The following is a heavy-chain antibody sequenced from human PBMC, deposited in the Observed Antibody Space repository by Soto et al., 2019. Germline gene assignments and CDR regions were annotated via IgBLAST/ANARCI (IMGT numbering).Heavy chain of an antibody. J-gene: IGHJ1*01. CDR3: ARKGRTVTAVRR. V-gene: IGHV4-34*01. CDR2: INHSGST. Sequence: QVQLQQWGAGLLKPSETLSLTCAVYGGSFSGYYWSWIRQPPGKGLEWIGEINHSGSTNYNPSLKSRVIISVDTSKNQFSLKLSSVTAAATAVYYCARKGRTVTAVRRWGQGTLVTVSS. CDR1: GGSFSGYY. D-gene: IGHD4-17*01.